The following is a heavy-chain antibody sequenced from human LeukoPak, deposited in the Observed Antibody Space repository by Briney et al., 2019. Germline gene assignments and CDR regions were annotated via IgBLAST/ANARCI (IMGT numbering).Heavy chain of an antibody. CDR2: IYYSGST. Sequence: KPSETLSLTCTVSGGSISSSSYYWGWLRQPPGKGLEWIGSIYYSGSTYYNPSLKSRVTISVDTSKNQFSLKLSSVTAADTAVYYCARAPLDWFDPWGQGTLVTVSS. CDR3: ARAPLDWFDP. CDR1: GGSISSSSYY. V-gene: IGHV4-39*07. J-gene: IGHJ5*02.